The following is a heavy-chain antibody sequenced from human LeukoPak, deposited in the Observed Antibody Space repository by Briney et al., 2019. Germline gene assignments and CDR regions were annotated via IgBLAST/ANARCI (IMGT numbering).Heavy chain of an antibody. J-gene: IGHJ4*02. CDR1: GGSISSYY. Sequence: PSETLSLTCAVSGGSISSYYWSWIRQPPGKGLEWIGYIYSSGSTNYNPSLKSRVTISVDTSKNQFSLRVSSVTAADTAVYYCARDDHSNYRFDYWGQGTLVTVSS. V-gene: IGHV4-59*01. CDR3: ARDDHSNYRFDY. D-gene: IGHD4-11*01. CDR2: IYSSGST.